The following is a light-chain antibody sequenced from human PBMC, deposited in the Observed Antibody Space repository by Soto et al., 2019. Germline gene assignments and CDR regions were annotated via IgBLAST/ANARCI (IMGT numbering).Light chain of an antibody. CDR3: HQYGSSRDT. J-gene: IGKJ2*01. V-gene: IGKV3-20*01. CDR1: QSVAGNS. CDR2: GAS. Sequence: EIVLTQSPGTLSLSQGERATLSCRASQSVAGNSLAWYRHKPGQAPRLLIYGASTRATGIPDRFSGSASGTSFTLAISRLEPADFVVYACHQYGSSRDTFGQGTKLDIK.